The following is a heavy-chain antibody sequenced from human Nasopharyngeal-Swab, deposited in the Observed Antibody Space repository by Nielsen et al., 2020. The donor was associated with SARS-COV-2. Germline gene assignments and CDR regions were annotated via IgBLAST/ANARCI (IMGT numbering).Heavy chain of an antibody. V-gene: IGHV3-48*02. CDR3: ARDLKGSGSYYNPILDY. D-gene: IGHD3-10*01. Sequence: VRQMPGKGLEWVSYISSSSSTIYYADSVKGRFTISRDNAKNSLYLQMNSLRDEDTAVYYCARDLKGSGSYYNPILDYWGQGTLVTVSS. J-gene: IGHJ4*02. CDR2: ISSSSSTI.